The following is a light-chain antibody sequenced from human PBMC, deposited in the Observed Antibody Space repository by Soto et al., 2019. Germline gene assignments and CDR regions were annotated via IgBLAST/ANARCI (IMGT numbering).Light chain of an antibody. V-gene: IGLV2-14*03. CDR3: SSFATRRPVV. CDR1: SSDVGAYNS. J-gene: IGLJ2*01. Sequence: QSALTQPASVSGSPGQSITISCTGTSSDVGAYNSVSWYQQHPGKALKLMIYDVSNRPSGVSNRFSGSKSGNTASLTISGLQTEDEADYYCSSFATRRPVVFGGGTKLTVL. CDR2: DVS.